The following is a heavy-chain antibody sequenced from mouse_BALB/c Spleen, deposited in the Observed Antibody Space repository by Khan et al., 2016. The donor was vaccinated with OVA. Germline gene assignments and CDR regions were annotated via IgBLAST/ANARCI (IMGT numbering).Heavy chain of an antibody. CDR1: GYTFTNYG. CDR3: SRSTPLFDY. CDR2: INTYTGEP. Sequence: QIQLVQSGPELKKPGETVKIFCKASGYTFTNYGMNWVKQAPGKGLKWMGWINTYTGEPTYADDFKGRFAFSLETSASTAYLQINNLRDEDTATYVCSRSTPLFDYWGQGTTHTVSS. J-gene: IGHJ2*01. V-gene: IGHV9-3-1*01.